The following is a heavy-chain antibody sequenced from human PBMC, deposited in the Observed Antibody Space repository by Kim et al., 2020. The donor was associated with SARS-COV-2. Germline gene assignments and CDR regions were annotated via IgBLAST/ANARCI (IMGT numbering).Heavy chain of an antibody. CDR3: TTLLN. J-gene: IGHJ4*02. Sequence: DGGTTEYAAPVKGRFTISRDDSKNTLYLQMNSLKTEDTAIYYCTTLLNWGQGTLVTVSS. V-gene: IGHV3-15*01. CDR2: DGGTT.